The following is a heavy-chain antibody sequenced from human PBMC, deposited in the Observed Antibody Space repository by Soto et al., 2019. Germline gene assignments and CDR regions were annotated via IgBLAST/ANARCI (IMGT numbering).Heavy chain of an antibody. CDR2: IYSGGST. Sequence: EVQLVESGGGLVQPGGSLRLSCAASGFTVSSHYMSWVRQAPGKGLEWVSVIYSGGSTYYADSVKGRFTISRHNSKNTLYLQMNSLRAEDTAVYYCARLYCSGGSCYFDYWGQGTLVTVSS. CDR1: GFTVSSHY. V-gene: IGHV3-53*04. CDR3: ARLYCSGGSCYFDY. J-gene: IGHJ4*02. D-gene: IGHD2-15*01.